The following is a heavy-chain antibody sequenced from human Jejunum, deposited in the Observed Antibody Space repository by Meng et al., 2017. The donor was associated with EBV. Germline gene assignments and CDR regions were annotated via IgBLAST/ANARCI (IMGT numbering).Heavy chain of an antibody. Sequence: QLQGSGPGRVKPSETLSLTCTVSGGSVNSGNVYWSWIRQPPGKGLEWIGYIYYSGSTNYIPSLKSRVTISLDTSKNQFSLKLSSVTAADTAVYYCAGLRYSGYDRAFDYWGQGALVTASS. CDR3: AGLRYSGYDRAFDY. D-gene: IGHD5-12*01. V-gene: IGHV4-61*01. CDR1: GGSVNSGNVY. J-gene: IGHJ4*02. CDR2: IYYSGST.